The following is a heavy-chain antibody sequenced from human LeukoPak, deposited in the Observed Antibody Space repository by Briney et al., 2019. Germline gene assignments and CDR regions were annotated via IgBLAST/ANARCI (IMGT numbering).Heavy chain of an antibody. Sequence: AGGSLRLSCAASQFTFDYHAMSWVRQAPGKGLEWVSAISGSGGSTYYADSVKGRFTISRDNSKNTLYLQMNSLRAEDTAVYYCAKVGGSPRYYYYYYMDVWGKGTTVTVSS. D-gene: IGHD3-16*01. CDR2: ISGSGGST. V-gene: IGHV3-23*01. CDR3: AKVGGSPRYYYYYYMDV. J-gene: IGHJ6*03. CDR1: QFTFDYHA.